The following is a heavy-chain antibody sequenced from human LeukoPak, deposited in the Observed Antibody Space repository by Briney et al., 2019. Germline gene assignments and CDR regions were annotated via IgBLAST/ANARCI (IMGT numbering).Heavy chain of an antibody. J-gene: IGHJ5*02. Sequence: PGGSLRLSCAASGFTVSSNYMSWVRQAPGKGLEWVSVIYSGGSTYYADSVKGRFTISRDNSKNTLYLQMNSLRAEDTAVYYCARGLLSNWFDPWGQGTLVTVSS. CDR1: GFTVSSNY. CDR2: IYSGGST. D-gene: IGHD3-3*01. CDR3: ARGLLSNWFDP. V-gene: IGHV3-66*02.